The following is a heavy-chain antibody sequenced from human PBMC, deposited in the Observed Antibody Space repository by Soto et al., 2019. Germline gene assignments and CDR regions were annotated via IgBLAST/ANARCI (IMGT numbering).Heavy chain of an antibody. Sequence: PSETLSLTCTVSGGSISSSSYYWGWIRQPPGKGLEWIGSIYYSGSTYYNPSLKSRVTVSVDTSRNQFSLKLSSVTAADTAVYYCANYDSKFDYWGQGTLVTVS. D-gene: IGHD3-22*01. CDR2: IYYSGST. CDR3: ANYDSKFDY. J-gene: IGHJ4*02. CDR1: GGSISSSSYY. V-gene: IGHV4-39*01.